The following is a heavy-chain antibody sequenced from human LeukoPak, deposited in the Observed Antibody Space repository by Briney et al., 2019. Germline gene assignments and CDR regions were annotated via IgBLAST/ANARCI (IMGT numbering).Heavy chain of an antibody. V-gene: IGHV5-51*01. CDR1: GYIFTTYW. CDR2: VYPGGSDT. D-gene: IGHD3-10*01. Sequence: GESLKISCKGSGYIFTTYWIGWVRQMPGKGLEWMGIVYPGGSDTRYSPSFQGQVTISADKSISTAYLQWSSLKASDTAMYYCARHIRGSGSCYVDYWGQGTLVTVSS. CDR3: ARHIRGSGSCYVDY. J-gene: IGHJ4*02.